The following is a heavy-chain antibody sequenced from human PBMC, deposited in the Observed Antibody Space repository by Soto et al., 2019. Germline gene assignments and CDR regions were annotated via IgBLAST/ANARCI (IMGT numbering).Heavy chain of an antibody. Sequence: GASVKVSCKASGYRFTNNDVIWVRQATGQGLEWMGWMNPGSGDTGYAQKFQGRVPMTRDISIATAYMELSSLRSDDTAIYYCARMATFGSLNWFDPWGQGTLVTVSS. CDR2: MNPGSGDT. D-gene: IGHD3-16*01. CDR3: ARMATFGSLNWFDP. J-gene: IGHJ5*02. V-gene: IGHV1-8*01. CDR1: GYRFTNND.